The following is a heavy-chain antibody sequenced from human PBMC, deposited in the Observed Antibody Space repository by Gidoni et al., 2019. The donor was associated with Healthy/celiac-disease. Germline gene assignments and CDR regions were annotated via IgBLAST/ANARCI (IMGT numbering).Heavy chain of an antibody. Sequence: EVQLVESGGGLVQPGRSLRLSCAASGFTFAAYAMHWVRQAPGKGLEWVSGISWNSGSIGYADSVKGRFTISRDNAKNSLYLQMNSLRAEDTALYYCAKDMGVGYCSSTSCYDAFDIWGQGTMVTVSS. CDR3: AKDMGVGYCSSTSCYDAFDI. CDR1: GFTFAAYA. D-gene: IGHD2-2*01. J-gene: IGHJ3*02. V-gene: IGHV3-9*01. CDR2: ISWNSGSI.